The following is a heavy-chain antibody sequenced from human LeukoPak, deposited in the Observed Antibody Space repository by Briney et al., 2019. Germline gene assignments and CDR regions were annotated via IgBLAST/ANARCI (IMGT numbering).Heavy chain of an antibody. Sequence: ASVKVSCKASGGTFSSYAIGWVRQAPGQGLEWMGWISAYNGNTNYAQKLQGRVTMTTDTSTSTAYMELRSLRSDDTAVYYCVRESGGYYGGAFDYWGQGTLVTVSS. CDR1: GGTFSSYA. V-gene: IGHV1-18*01. CDR2: ISAYNGNT. CDR3: VRESGGYYGGAFDY. D-gene: IGHD3-22*01. J-gene: IGHJ4*02.